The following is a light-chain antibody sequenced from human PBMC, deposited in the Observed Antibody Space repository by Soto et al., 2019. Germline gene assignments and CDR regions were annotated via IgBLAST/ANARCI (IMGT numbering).Light chain of an antibody. V-gene: IGKV3-20*01. J-gene: IGKJ1*01. Sequence: ETLMTQSPATLSVSPGERATLSCRASQSVSSNLAWYQQKPGQAPRLLIYNAFNRATGIPDRFSGSGSGTDFTLTISRLEPEDFAVYYCQQYGSSRTFGQGTKVDIK. CDR1: QSVSSN. CDR2: NAF. CDR3: QQYGSSRT.